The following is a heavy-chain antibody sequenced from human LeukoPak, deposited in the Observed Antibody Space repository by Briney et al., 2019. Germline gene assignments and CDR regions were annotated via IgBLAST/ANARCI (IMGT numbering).Heavy chain of an antibody. CDR3: AKENHGSGSYWAY. CDR1: GFTFSIYA. CDR2: IGSGGST. Sequence: PGGSLRLSCAASGFTFSIYAMSWVRQSPGKGLEWVSAIGSGGSTYYSDYVRGRFTISRDNSKNTLYLQMNSLRAEDTAVYYCAKENHGSGSYWAYWGQGTLVTVSS. D-gene: IGHD3-10*01. J-gene: IGHJ4*02. V-gene: IGHV3-23*01.